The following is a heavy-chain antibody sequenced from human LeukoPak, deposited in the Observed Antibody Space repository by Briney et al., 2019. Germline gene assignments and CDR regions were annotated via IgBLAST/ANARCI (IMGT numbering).Heavy chain of an antibody. V-gene: IGHV3-64*01. Sequence: GGSLRLSCAASGFTFSSYAMHWVRQAPRKGLEYVSAISSNGGTTYYANSVKGRFTISRDNSKNTLYLQMGSLRAEDMAVYYCAREGDCGGDCPRNDAFDIWGQGTMVTVSS. CDR2: ISSNGGTT. CDR3: AREGDCGGDCPRNDAFDI. CDR1: GFTFSSYA. D-gene: IGHD2-21*02. J-gene: IGHJ3*02.